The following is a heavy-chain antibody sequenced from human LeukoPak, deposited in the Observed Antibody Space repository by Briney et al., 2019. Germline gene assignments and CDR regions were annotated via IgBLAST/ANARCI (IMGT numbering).Heavy chain of an antibody. Sequence: ASVKVSCKASGYTFTNYGISWVRQPPAPGLEWLGLVGGNNDMTTYAQKFQGRVTMTTDTSTGTAYMELMSLRSDDTAIYYCARDWYCSGGTCNDCFDPWGQGTLVTVSS. D-gene: IGHD2-15*01. CDR3: ARDWYCSGGTCNDCFDP. J-gene: IGHJ5*02. CDR2: VGGNNDMT. V-gene: IGHV1-18*01. CDR1: GYTFTNYG.